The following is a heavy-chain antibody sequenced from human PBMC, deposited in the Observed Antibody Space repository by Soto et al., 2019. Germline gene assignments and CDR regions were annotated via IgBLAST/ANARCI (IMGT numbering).Heavy chain of an antibody. J-gene: IGHJ3*02. Sequence: GGSLRLSCAASGFTFSSYGMHWVRQAPGKGLEWVAVISYDGSNKYYADSVKGRFTISRDNSKNTLYLQMSSLRAEDTAVYYCAKEFAQTYYYDSSGYYYSPRDAFDIWGQGTMVTVSS. D-gene: IGHD3-22*01. CDR1: GFTFSSYG. V-gene: IGHV3-30*18. CDR3: AKEFAQTYYYDSSGYYYSPRDAFDI. CDR2: ISYDGSNK.